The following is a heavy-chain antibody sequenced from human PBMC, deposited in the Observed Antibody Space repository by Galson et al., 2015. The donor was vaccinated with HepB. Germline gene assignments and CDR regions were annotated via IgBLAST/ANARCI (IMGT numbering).Heavy chain of an antibody. D-gene: IGHD6-13*01. CDR1: GFTFSSYG. CDR3: AKDLRAAATVPHY. CDR2: ISYDGSNK. V-gene: IGHV3-30*18. J-gene: IGHJ4*02. Sequence: SLRLSCAASGFTFSSYGMHWVRQAPGKGLEWVAVISYDGSNKYYADSVKGRFTISRDNSKNTLYLQMNSLRAEDTAVYYCAKDLRAAATVPHYWGQGTLVTVSS.